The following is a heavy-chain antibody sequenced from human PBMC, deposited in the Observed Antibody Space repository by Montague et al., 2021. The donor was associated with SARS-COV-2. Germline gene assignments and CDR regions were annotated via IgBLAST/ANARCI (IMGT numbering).Heavy chain of an antibody. D-gene: IGHD2-8*01. V-gene: IGHV4-34*01. Sequence: SETLSLTCAVYGGSFSGYYWSWIRQPPGKGLEWVGEINHSGSTNYNPSLKSRVTISVDTSKNQFSLKLSSVTAADTAVYYCASANGYYFDCWGQGTLVTVSS. CDR3: ASANGYYFDC. J-gene: IGHJ4*02. CDR1: GGSFSGYY. CDR2: INHSGST.